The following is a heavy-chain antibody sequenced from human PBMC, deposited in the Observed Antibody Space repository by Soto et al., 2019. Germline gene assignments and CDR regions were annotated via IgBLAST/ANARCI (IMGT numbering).Heavy chain of an antibody. D-gene: IGHD6-25*01. J-gene: IGHJ6*02. Sequence: SETLSRTCAVYGGSFSGYYWSWIRQPPGKGLEWIGEINHSGSTNYNPSLKSRVTISVDTSKNQFSLKLSSVTAADTAVYYCARDDGYQGPYGMDVWGQGTTVTVSS. CDR1: GGSFSGYY. CDR2: INHSGST. V-gene: IGHV4-34*01. CDR3: ARDDGYQGPYGMDV.